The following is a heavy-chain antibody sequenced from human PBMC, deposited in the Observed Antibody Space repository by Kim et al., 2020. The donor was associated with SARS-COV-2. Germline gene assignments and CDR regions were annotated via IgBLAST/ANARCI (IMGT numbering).Heavy chain of an antibody. CDR3: ARAVYSSSWYSRWFDP. CDR1: GYTFTGYY. CDR2: INPKSGGT. V-gene: IGHV1-2*06. D-gene: IGHD6-13*01. J-gene: IGHJ5*02. Sequence: ASVKVSCKASGYTFTGYYMHWVRQAPGQALEWMGRINPKSGGTNYAQKFQGRVTMTRDTSISTAYMELSRLRSDDTAVYYCARAVYSSSWYSRWFDPWGQGTLVTVSS.